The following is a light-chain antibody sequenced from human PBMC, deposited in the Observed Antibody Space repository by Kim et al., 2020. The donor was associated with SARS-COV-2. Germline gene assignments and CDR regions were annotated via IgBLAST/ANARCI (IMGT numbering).Light chain of an antibody. Sequence: SVSPGQTASITCSGDKLGNKYACWYQQKPGQSPVLVIYQDNKRPSGIPERFSGSNSGNTATLTISGIQAMDEADYYCQAWDSSTVVFGGGTQLTVL. CDR3: QAWDSSTVV. J-gene: IGLJ2*01. CDR2: QDN. V-gene: IGLV3-1*01. CDR1: KLGNKY.